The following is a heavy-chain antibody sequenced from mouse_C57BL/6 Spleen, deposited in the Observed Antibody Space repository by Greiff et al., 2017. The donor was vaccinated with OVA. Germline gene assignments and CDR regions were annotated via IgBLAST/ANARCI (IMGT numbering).Heavy chain of an antibody. CDR3: ARHGDYDAWFAY. Sequence: EVKVEESGGGLVKPGGSLKLSCAASGFTFSSYTMSWVRQTPEKRLEWVATISGGGGNTYYPDSVKGRFTISRDNAKNTLYLRMSSLRSEDTALYYCARHGDYDAWFAYWGQGTLVTVSA. V-gene: IGHV5-9*01. CDR2: ISGGGGNT. D-gene: IGHD2-4*01. J-gene: IGHJ3*01. CDR1: GFTFSSYT.